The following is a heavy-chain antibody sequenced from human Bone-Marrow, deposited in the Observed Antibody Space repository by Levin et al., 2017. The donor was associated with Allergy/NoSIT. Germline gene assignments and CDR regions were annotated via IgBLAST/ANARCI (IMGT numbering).Heavy chain of an antibody. CDR3: ARDHGYGGYCFDY. J-gene: IGHJ4*02. CDR2: ISYDGSNK. Sequence: GESLKISCAASGFTFSSYAMHWVRQAPGKGLEWVAVISYDGSNKYYADSVKGRFTISRDNSKNTLYLQMNSLRAEDTAVYYCARDHGYGGYCFDYWGQGTLVTVSS. V-gene: IGHV3-30*04. D-gene: IGHD5-18*01. CDR1: GFTFSSYA.